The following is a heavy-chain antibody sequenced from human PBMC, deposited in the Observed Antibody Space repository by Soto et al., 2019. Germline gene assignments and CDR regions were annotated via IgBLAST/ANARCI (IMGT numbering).Heavy chain of an antibody. CDR3: ARDRAWEAVAGHNWFDP. V-gene: IGHV1-18*04. J-gene: IGHJ5*02. D-gene: IGHD6-19*01. CDR1: GYTFTSYG. CDR2: ISAYNGNT. Sequence: ASVKVSCKASGYTFTSYGISWVRQAPGQGLEWMGWISAYNGNTNYAQKLQGRVTMTTDTSTSTAYMELRSLRSDDTAVYYCARDRAWEAVAGHNWFDPWGQGTLVTASS.